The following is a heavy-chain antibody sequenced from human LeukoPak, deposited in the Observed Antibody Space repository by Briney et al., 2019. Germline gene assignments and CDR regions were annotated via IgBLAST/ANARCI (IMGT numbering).Heavy chain of an antibody. V-gene: IGHV4-59*01. D-gene: IGHD6-13*01. CDR2: IFYSGST. J-gene: IGHJ4*02. CDR1: GGSISSYY. Sequence: SETLSLTCTVSGGSISSYYWSWIRQPPGKGLEWIGYIFYSGSTNYNPSLKSRVTISVDTSKNQFSLKLSSVTAADTAVYYCARGAAAASGYWGQGTLVTVSS. CDR3: ARGAAAASGY.